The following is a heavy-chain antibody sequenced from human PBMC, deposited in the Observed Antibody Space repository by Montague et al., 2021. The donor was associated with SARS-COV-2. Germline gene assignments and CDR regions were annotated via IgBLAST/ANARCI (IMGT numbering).Heavy chain of an antibody. V-gene: IGHV4-39*07. D-gene: IGHD5-18*01. CDR3: ARGIRRTSIQVWVRSGFDY. CDR1: GGSISSSSYY. CDR2: IYYSGST. J-gene: IGHJ4*02. Sequence: SETLSLTCTVSGGSISSSSYYWGWIRQPPGKRLEWIGSIYYSGSTYYNPSLKSRVTISVDTSKNQFSLKLSSVTAADTAVYYCARGIRRTSIQVWVRSGFDYWGQGTLVTVSS.